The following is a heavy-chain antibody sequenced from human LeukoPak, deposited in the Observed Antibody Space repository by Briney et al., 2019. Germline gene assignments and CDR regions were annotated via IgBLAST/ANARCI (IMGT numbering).Heavy chain of an antibody. Sequence: PSETLSLTCAVSGDSVSSSHWWSWVRQPPGKGLKWIGYIYYSGSTSYSPSLRSRVTISVDTSKNQFSLKLSSVTAADTAVYYCARETSQKGAHYMDVWGKGTTVTISS. CDR3: ARETSQKGAHYMDV. CDR2: IYYSGST. J-gene: IGHJ6*03. D-gene: IGHD3-16*01. CDR1: GDSVSSSHW. V-gene: IGHV4-61*01.